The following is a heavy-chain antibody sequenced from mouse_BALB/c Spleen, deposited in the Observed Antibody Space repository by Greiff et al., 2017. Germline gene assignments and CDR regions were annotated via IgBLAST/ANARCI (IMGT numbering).Heavy chain of an antibody. Sequence: EVKLMESGGDLVKPGGSLKLSCAASGFTFSSYGMSWVRQTPDKRLEWVATISSGGSYTYYPDSVKGRFTISRDNAKNTLYLQMSSLKSEDTAMYYCASYFYYFDYWGQGTTLTVSS. CDR2: ISSGGSYT. D-gene: IGHD2-10*01. CDR1: GFTFSSYG. J-gene: IGHJ2*01. CDR3: ASYFYYFDY. V-gene: IGHV5-6*01.